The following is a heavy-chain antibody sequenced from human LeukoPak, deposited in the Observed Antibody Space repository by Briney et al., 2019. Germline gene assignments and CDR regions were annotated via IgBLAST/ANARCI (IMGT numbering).Heavy chain of an antibody. CDR3: ARDRWIYDY. D-gene: IGHD5-12*01. CDR1: GGSISSGSYY. V-gene: IGHV4-61*02. Sequence: SETLSLTCTVSGGSISSGSYYWSWIRQPAGKGLEWIGRIYTSGSTNYNPSLKSRVTISVDTSKNQFSLKLSSVTTADTAVYCCARDRWIYDYWGQGTLVTVSS. CDR2: IYTSGST. J-gene: IGHJ4*02.